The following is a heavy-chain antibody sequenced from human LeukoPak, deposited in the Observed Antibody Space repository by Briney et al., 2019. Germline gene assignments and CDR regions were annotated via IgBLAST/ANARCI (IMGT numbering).Heavy chain of an antibody. CDR1: GGSISSSNW. CDR2: IYRSGST. J-gene: IGHJ3*02. D-gene: IGHD1-26*01. CDR3: ARDKWELRYAFDI. V-gene: IGHV4-4*02. Sequence: SETLSLTCAVSGGSISSSNWWSWIRQPPGKGLEWIGEIYRSGSTNYNPSLKSRVTISVDKSKTQFSLKLSSVTAADTAVYYCARDKWELRYAFDIWSQGTMVTVSS.